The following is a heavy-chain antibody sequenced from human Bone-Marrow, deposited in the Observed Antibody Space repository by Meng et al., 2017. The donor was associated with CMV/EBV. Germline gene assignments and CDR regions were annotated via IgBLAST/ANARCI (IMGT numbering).Heavy chain of an antibody. Sequence: GSLRLSCAASGFTFSSYAMHWVRQAPGKGLEWVAVISYDGSNKYYADSVKGRFTISRDNSKNTLYLQMNSLRAEDTAVYYCAGCYETGLGYYYYGMDVWGQGTTVTVSS. V-gene: IGHV3-30-3*01. CDR1: GFTFSSYA. CDR3: AGCYETGLGYYYYGMDV. J-gene: IGHJ6*02. D-gene: IGHD2-15*01. CDR2: ISYDGSNK.